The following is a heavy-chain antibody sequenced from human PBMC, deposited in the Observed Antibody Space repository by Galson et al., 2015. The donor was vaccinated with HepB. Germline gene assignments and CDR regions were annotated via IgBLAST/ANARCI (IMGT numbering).Heavy chain of an antibody. Sequence: SLRLSCAASGFTFSLYSTNWVRQAPGKGLEWVSYISDTSDAIYYADSVKGRFTISRDNAKNSLYLQMNSLRDDDTAVYYCARSGGGSGWYNNWFDPWGQGTLVTVSS. D-gene: IGHD6-19*01. CDR2: ISDTSDAI. J-gene: IGHJ5*02. V-gene: IGHV3-48*02. CDR3: ARSGGGSGWYNNWFDP. CDR1: GFTFSLYS.